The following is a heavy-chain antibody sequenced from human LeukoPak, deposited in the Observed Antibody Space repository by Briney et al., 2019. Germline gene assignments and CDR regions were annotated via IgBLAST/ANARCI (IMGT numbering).Heavy chain of an antibody. D-gene: IGHD3-16*01. Sequence: SVKVSCKASGGTFSSYAISWVRQAPGQGLEWMGGIIPIFGTANYAQKFQGRVTITADESTSTAYMELSSLRSEDTAVYYCARGGSLSDPPDYWGQGTLVTVSS. V-gene: IGHV1-69*13. CDR3: ARGGSLSDPPDY. J-gene: IGHJ4*02. CDR2: IIPIFGTA. CDR1: GGTFSSYA.